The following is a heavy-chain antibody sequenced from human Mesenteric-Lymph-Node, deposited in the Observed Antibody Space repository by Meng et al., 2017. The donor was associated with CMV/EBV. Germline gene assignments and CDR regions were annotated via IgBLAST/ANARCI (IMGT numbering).Heavy chain of an antibody. J-gene: IGHJ4*02. D-gene: IGHD5-12*01. CDR3: AREGIVTTIPFDY. CDR2: IWYDGSNK. CDR1: GFTFSSYG. V-gene: IGHV3-33*01. Sequence: ASGFTFSSYGMHWVRQVPGKGLEWVAIIWYDGSNKYYADSVKGRFTISRDNSKNTLYMQMNSLRAEDTAVYYCAREGIVTTIPFDYWGQGTLVTVSS.